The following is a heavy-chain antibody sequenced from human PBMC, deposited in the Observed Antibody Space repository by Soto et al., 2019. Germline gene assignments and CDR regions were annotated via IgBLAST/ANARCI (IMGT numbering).Heavy chain of an antibody. V-gene: IGHV1-46*02. J-gene: IGHJ5*01. CDR3: VTEAPSTFWLAS. CDR1: GSIFNSYN. Sequence: QVQLVQSGAEVKKPGASVHVACKASGSIFNSYNIQWVRQASGQGLQWMGIIKHDGITTIYEQKLQGRVTMTRDTSATTVYMALSSLRSEDTAVYFCVTEAPSTFWLASWGKGTQFTVSS. CDR2: IKHDGITT.